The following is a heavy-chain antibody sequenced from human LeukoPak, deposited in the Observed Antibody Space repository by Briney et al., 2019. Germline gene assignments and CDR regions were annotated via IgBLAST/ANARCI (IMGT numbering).Heavy chain of an antibody. Sequence: GGSLRLSCAASGFTFSSCSMNWVRQAPGKGLEWVSYISTSGSTIYYADSVKGRFTISRDNSKNTLYLEMNSLRAEDMAVYYCATPERSDTSGYYYWGQGTLVTVSS. D-gene: IGHD3-22*01. V-gene: IGHV3-48*04. CDR2: ISTSGSTI. CDR3: ATPERSDTSGYYY. J-gene: IGHJ4*02. CDR1: GFTFSSCS.